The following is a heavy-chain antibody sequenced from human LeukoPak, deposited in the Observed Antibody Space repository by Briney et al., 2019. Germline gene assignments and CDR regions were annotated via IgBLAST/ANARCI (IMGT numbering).Heavy chain of an antibody. J-gene: IGHJ3*01. Sequence: GGSLRLSCAASGFTFSSYSMNWVRQAPGKGLEWVSSISSSSRYIYYADSVKGRFTISRDNAKNSLYLQMNSLRAEDTAVYYCARGVGATWMYAWGQGTMVTVSS. D-gene: IGHD1-26*01. CDR3: ARGVGATWMYA. V-gene: IGHV3-21*01. CDR2: ISSSSRYI. CDR1: GFTFSSYS.